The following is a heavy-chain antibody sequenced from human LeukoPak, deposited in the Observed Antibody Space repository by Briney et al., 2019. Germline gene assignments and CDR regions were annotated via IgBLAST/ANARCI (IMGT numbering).Heavy chain of an antibody. Sequence: GGSPRLSCAASGFTFSSYAMHWVRQAPGKGLEWVAVISYDGSNKYYADSVKGRFTISRDNSKNTLYLQMNSLRAEDTAVYYCARDPALRYFDEGTYYFDYWGQGTLVTVSS. CDR2: ISYDGSNK. CDR1: GFTFSSYA. D-gene: IGHD3-9*01. V-gene: IGHV3-30-3*01. J-gene: IGHJ4*02. CDR3: ARDPALRYFDEGTYYFDY.